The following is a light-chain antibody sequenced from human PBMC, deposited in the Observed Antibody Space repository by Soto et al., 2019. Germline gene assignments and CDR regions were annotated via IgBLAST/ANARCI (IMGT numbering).Light chain of an antibody. CDR1: SSDVGGYNY. Sequence: QSVLTQPPSASGSPGQSVTISCTGTSSDVGGYNYVSWYQHHPGKAPKLMIYEVSKRPSGVPDRFSGSKSGNTASLTVSGLQDEDEADYYCSSYKGRDNYVFGTGTKVTVL. CDR2: EVS. V-gene: IGLV2-8*01. J-gene: IGLJ1*01. CDR3: SSYKGRDNYV.